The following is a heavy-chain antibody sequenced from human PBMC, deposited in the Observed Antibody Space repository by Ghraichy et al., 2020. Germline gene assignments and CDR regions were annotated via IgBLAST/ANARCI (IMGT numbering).Heavy chain of an antibody. Sequence: GSLNISCAASGLTSSSDWMHWVRQVPGKGLVWVSRINGDGRSTDYADFGKGRFTIFRDNAKNTMYLEMNSLRAEDTAVYYCASNGKSGIDVWGQGTTVTVSS. D-gene: IGHD5-12*01. CDR1: GLTSSSDW. CDR2: INGDGRST. CDR3: ASNGKSGIDV. J-gene: IGHJ6*02. V-gene: IGHV3-74*01.